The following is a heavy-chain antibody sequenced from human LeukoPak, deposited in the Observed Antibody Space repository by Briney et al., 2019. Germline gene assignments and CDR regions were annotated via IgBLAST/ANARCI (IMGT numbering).Heavy chain of an antibody. CDR3: AKDVIWFGELLSGEFDY. J-gene: IGHJ4*02. Sequence: PGGSLRLSCAASGFIFSDYWIHWVRQAPGKGLVWVSRINSDGSSTSYADSVKGRFTISRDNAKNTLYLQMNSLRAEDTAVYYCAKDVIWFGELLSGEFDYWGQGTLVTVSS. CDR1: GFIFSDYW. V-gene: IGHV3-74*01. D-gene: IGHD3-10*01. CDR2: INSDGSST.